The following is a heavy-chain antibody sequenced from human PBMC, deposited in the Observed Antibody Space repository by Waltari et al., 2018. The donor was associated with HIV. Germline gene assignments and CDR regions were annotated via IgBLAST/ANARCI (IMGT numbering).Heavy chain of an antibody. Sequence: EVQLVESGGGLEQPGRSLRLACAASGFDLDDAALHWVRQAPGKGLGWVSGITWNSGTIGYADSVKGRFTVSRDNAKKSLYLQMNSLRTEDTALYYCVKDGGLSSRHYFVGYFDHWGQGTLVTVSS. CDR1: GFDLDDAA. CDR3: VKDGGLSSRHYFVGYFDH. V-gene: IGHV3-9*01. D-gene: IGHD3-22*01. J-gene: IGHJ4*02. CDR2: ITWNSGTI.